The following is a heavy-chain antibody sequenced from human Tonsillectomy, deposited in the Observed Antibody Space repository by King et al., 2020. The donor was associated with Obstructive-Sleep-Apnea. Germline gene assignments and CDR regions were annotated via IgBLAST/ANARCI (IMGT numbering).Heavy chain of an antibody. CDR2: IKSKTEGGTP. V-gene: IGHV3-15*01. D-gene: IGHD6-19*01. J-gene: IGHJ4*02. Sequence: QLVQSGGGFVKPGGSLRLSCAASGFTFSNAWMSWVRQAPGTGLEWVGRIKSKTEGGTPDYAAPVKGRFTISRDDSKNTVYLQMNSMKTEDTAVYFCTTWVGWSAFFDNWGQGTLVTVSS. CDR3: TTWVGWSAFFDN. CDR1: GFTFSNAW.